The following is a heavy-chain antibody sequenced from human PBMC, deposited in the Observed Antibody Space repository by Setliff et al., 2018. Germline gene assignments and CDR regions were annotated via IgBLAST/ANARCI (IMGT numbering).Heavy chain of an antibody. CDR2: INNYSFKT. CDR3: LRDRPYINSPENAFDI. Sequence: ASVKVSCKASGYTFNNYGITWVRQAPGQGLEWMGWINNYSFKTTYPQKFLDRVTVTTDTSATTAYMELKNLRSDDTAVYYCLRDRPYINSPENAFDIWGQGTTVTVSS. D-gene: IGHD1-1*01. CDR1: GYTFNNYG. J-gene: IGHJ3*02. V-gene: IGHV1-18*01.